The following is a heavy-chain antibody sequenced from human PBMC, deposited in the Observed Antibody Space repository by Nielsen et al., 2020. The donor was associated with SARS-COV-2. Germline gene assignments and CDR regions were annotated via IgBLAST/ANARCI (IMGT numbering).Heavy chain of an antibody. J-gene: IGHJ5*02. D-gene: IGHD3-16*01. CDR1: GYTFLSYS. CDR2: IDAGNANT. Sequence: ASVKVSCKASGYTFLSYSMHWVRQAPGQRLEWMGWIDAGNANTKYSQKFQGRVTITRDTSANTASMELSSLRSEDTAVYYCARGGSSLGANLEDPWGQGTLVIVSS. CDR3: ARGGSSLGANLEDP. V-gene: IGHV1-3*01.